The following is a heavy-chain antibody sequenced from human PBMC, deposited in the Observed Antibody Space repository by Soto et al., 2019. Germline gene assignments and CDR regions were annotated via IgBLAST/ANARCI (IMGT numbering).Heavy chain of an antibody. D-gene: IGHD6-13*01. Sequence: SETLSLTCTVSGGSISSSGYYWGWIRQPPGKGLEWIGRISYGGSPYYNPSLKSRVTISVDKSKNQFSLKLSSVTAADTAVYYCARLAQQLAWGGRGYAFDIWGQGTMVTVSS. CDR3: ARLAQQLAWGGRGYAFDI. V-gene: IGHV4-39*07. CDR2: ISYGGSP. CDR1: GGSISSSGYY. J-gene: IGHJ3*02.